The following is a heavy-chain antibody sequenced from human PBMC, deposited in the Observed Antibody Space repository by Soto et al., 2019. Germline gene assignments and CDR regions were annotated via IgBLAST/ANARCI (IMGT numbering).Heavy chain of an antibody. CDR3: AHRRSLLWFGDHYPLPSWWFDP. V-gene: IGHV2-5*01. CDR1: GFSLSTSGVG. J-gene: IGHJ5*02. Sequence: SGPTLVNPTQTLTLTCTFSGFSLSTSGVGVGWIRQPPGKALEWLALIYWNDDKRYSPSLKSRLTITKDTSKNQVVLTMTNMDPVDTATYYCAHRRSLLWFGDHYPLPSWWFDPWGQGALVTVSS. CDR2: IYWNDDK. D-gene: IGHD3-10*01.